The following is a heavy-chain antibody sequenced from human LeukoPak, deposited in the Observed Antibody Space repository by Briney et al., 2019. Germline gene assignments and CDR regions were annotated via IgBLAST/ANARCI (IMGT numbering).Heavy chain of an antibody. J-gene: IGHJ1*01. CDR3: ARDLYYYDSSGYREYFQH. V-gene: IGHV3-30*02. D-gene: IGHD3-22*01. CDR1: GFTFSSYG. Sequence: GGSLRLSCAASGFTFSSYGMHWVRQAPGKGLEWVAFIRYDGSNKYYADSVKGRFTISRDNSKNTLYLQMNSLRAEDTAVYYCARDLYYYDSSGYREYFQHWGQGTLVTVSS. CDR2: IRYDGSNK.